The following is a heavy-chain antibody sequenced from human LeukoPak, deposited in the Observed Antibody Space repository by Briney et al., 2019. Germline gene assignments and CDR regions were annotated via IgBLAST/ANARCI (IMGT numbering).Heavy chain of an antibody. D-gene: IGHD3-10*01. CDR3: ARDSVQLSMVPFDY. CDR1: GFTFSSYG. Sequence: PGGSLRLSCAASGFTFSSYGMHWVRQAPGKGLEWVAVIWYDGSNKYYADSVKGRFTISRDNSKNTLYLQMNSLRAEDTAVYYCARDSVQLSMVPFDYWGQGTLVTVSS. J-gene: IGHJ4*02. V-gene: IGHV3-33*08. CDR2: IWYDGSNK.